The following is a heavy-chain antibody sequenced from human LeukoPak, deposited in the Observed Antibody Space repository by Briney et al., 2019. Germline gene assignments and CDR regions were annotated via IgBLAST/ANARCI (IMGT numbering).Heavy chain of an antibody. CDR3: ARDASGYYYGGNSLADY. Sequence: GASVKVSCKASGYIFSNFFSSYGITWVRQAPGQGLEWMGIINPSGGSTSYAQKFQGRVTMIRDTSTSTVYMELSSLRSEDTAVYYCARDASGYYYGGNSLADYWGQGTLVTVSS. CDR1: GYIFSNFF. V-gene: IGHV1-46*01. D-gene: IGHD4-23*01. J-gene: IGHJ4*02. CDR2: INPSGGST.